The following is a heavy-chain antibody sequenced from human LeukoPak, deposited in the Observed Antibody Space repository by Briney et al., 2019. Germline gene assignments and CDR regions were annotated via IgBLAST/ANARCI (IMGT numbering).Heavy chain of an antibody. CDR1: RGSLSSGGYS. J-gene: IGHJ4*02. CDR3: ARVRGAKFDY. CDR2: IYHSAST. Sequence: PSETPSLTCAVPRGSLSSGGYSCSWIRQPPGKGMEWIGYIYHSASTYYNPSLKSRVTISVDRYKNQFSLKLSSVTAADTAVYYCARVRGAKFDYWGQGTLVTVSS. V-gene: IGHV4-30-2*01.